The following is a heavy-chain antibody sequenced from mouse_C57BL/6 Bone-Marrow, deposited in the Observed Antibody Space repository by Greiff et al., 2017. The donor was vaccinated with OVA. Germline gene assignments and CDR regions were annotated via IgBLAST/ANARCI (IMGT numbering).Heavy chain of an antibody. CDR2: IDPSDSET. CDR3: VRTGTGYFDV. Sequence: QVQLQQPGAELVRPGSSVKLSCKASGYTFTSYWMHWVKQRPIQGLEWIGNIDPSDSETHYNQKFKNKATLTVDKSSSTAYMQISSLTSEDSAVYYCVRTGTGYFDVWGTGTTVTVAS. D-gene: IGHD4-1*01. CDR1: GYTFTSYW. V-gene: IGHV1-52*01. J-gene: IGHJ1*03.